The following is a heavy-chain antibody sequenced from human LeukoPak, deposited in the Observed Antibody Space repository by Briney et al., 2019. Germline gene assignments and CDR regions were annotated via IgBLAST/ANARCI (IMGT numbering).Heavy chain of an antibody. Sequence: SETLSLTCTVSGGSISSHYWSWIRQPPGKGLEWIGYIYYSGSTKFNPSLKSRVTISVDTSKNQFSLKLSSVIAADTAVYYCARGGGVTYYDSTGYLWYFAYWGQGTLVTVSS. J-gene: IGHJ4*02. CDR2: IYYSGST. CDR3: ARGGGVTYYDSTGYLWYFAY. CDR1: GGSISSHY. D-gene: IGHD3-22*01. V-gene: IGHV4-59*11.